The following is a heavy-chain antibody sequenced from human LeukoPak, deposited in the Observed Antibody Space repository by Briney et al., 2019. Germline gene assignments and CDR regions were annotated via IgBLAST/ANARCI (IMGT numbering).Heavy chain of an antibody. V-gene: IGHV3-15*01. CDR1: GFTFSNAW. CDR3: AKALGWPRYFDL. Sequence: GGSLRLSCAASGFTFSNAWMSWVRQAPGKGLEWVGRIKSKTDGGTTDYAAPVKGRFTISRDDSKNTLYLQMNSLRAEDTAVYYCAKALGWPRYFDLWGRGTLVTVSS. J-gene: IGHJ2*01. D-gene: IGHD4-23*01. CDR2: IKSKTDGGTT.